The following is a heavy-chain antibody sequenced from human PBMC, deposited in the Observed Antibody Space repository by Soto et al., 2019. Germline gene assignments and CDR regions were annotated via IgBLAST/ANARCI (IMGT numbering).Heavy chain of an antibody. CDR3: ARGGYYDSSGYSSFDY. V-gene: IGHV4-34*01. CDR1: GGSFSGYY. CDR2: INHSGST. J-gene: IGHJ4*02. Sequence: SETLSLTCAVYGGSFSGYYWSWIRQPPGKGLEWIGEINHSGSTNYNPALKSRVTISVDRSKNQISLKLSSVTAADTAFYYCARGGYYDSSGYSSFDYWGQGTLVTVSS. D-gene: IGHD3-22*01.